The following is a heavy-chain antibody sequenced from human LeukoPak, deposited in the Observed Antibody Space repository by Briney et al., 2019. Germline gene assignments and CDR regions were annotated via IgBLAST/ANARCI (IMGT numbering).Heavy chain of an antibody. D-gene: IGHD3-10*01. Sequence: GGSLTLSCAASDFTFMRHTMSWVRQAPGKGLEWFSEISGGEDTYHADSVKGRFTISRDNSKDTLYLQMNSLRVEDTAVYYCTTSWPKVREGDQWGQGTLVTVS. CDR3: TTSWPKVREGDQ. J-gene: IGHJ4*02. CDR2: ISGGEDT. CDR1: DFTFMRHT. V-gene: IGHV3-23*01.